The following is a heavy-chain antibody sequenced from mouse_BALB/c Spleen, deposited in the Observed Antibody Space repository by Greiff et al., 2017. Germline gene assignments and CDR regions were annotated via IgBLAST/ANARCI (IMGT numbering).Heavy chain of an antibody. Sequence: DVQLQESGPGLVKPSQSLSLTCSVTGYSITSGYYWNWIRQFPGNKLEWMGYISYDGSNNYNPSLKNRISITRDTSKNQFFLKLNSVTTEDTATYYCAREGYYYGSSYEFAYWGQGTLVTVSA. V-gene: IGHV3-6*02. CDR3: AREGYYYGSSYEFAY. CDR2: ISYDGSN. D-gene: IGHD1-1*01. J-gene: IGHJ3*01. CDR1: GYSITSGYY.